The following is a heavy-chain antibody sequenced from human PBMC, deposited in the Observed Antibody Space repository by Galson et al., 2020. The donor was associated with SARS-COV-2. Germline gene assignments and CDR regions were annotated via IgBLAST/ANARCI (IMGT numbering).Heavy chain of an antibody. Sequence: SETLSLTCTVSGGSISSSSYYWGWIRQPPGKGLEWIGSIYYSGSTYYNPSLKSRVTISVDTSKNQFSLKLSSVTAADTAVYYCARDQGVGGYCSSTSCQPNYYYYGMDVWGQGTTVTVSS. D-gene: IGHD2-2*01. J-gene: IGHJ6*02. V-gene: IGHV4-39*07. CDR3: ARDQGVGGYCSSTSCQPNYYYYGMDV. CDR1: GGSISSSSYY. CDR2: IYYSGST.